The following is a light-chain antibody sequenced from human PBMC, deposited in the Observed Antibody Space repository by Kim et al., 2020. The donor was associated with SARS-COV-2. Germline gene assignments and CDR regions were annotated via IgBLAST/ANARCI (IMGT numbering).Light chain of an antibody. CDR1: SNNVGNLG. CDR3: SAWDISLSAWV. Sequence: QAGLTQPPSMSKDLRQTATLTCTGNSNNVGNLGAAWLQQHQGHPPKLLSYRNNNRPSGISERFSASRSGNTASLTITGLQPEDEADYYCSAWDISLSAWVFGGGTQLTVL. CDR2: RNN. J-gene: IGLJ3*02. V-gene: IGLV10-54*04.